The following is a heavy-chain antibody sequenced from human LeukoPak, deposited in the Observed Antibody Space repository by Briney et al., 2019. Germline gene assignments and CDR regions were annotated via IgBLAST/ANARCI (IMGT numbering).Heavy chain of an antibody. CDR3: AKHLYSSSYYYFYGMDV. V-gene: IGHV3-43D*04. CDR1: GFTFDDYD. J-gene: IGHJ6*04. D-gene: IGHD6-13*01. Sequence: GGSLRLSCAASGFTFDDYDMHWVRQAQGQGLEWVSLISWDGGGTYYEDSVKGRFTISRDNSKNSLYLQMNSLRAEDTALYYCAKHLYSSSYYYFYGMDVWGKGTTVTVSS. CDR2: ISWDGGGT.